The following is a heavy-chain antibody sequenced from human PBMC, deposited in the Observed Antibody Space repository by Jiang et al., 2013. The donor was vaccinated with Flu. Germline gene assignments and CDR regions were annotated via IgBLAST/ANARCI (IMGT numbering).Heavy chain of an antibody. CDR2: INPSDGTT. V-gene: IGHV1-46*01. D-gene: IGHD3-22*01. Sequence: GAEVKKPGASVKVSCKASGYTFTSYYMHWVRQAPGQGLEWMGIINPSDGTTSYAQNFQGRVTITADKSTTTAYMELSSLRSEDTAVYYCARGPDTGDYYYFYWGQGTLVTVSS. J-gene: IGHJ4*02. CDR1: GYTFTSYY. CDR3: ARGPDTGDYYYFY.